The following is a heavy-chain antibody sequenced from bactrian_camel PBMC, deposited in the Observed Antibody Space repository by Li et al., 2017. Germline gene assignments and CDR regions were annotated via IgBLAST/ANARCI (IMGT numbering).Heavy chain of an antibody. V-gene: IGHV3S40*01. D-gene: IGHD6*01. CDR3: AKIRDGGSRYALADFFY. J-gene: IGHJ6*01. CDR1: GFTFSRNS. Sequence: DVQLVESGGGLVQPGGSLRLSCAASGFTFSRNSMNWVRQAPGKGLEWVSTIDSTGHGTYADSVKGRFSISQDFAKNALYLEMTNLKPEDTAMYYCAKIRDGGSRYALADFFYWGQGTQVTVS. CDR2: IDSTGHGT.